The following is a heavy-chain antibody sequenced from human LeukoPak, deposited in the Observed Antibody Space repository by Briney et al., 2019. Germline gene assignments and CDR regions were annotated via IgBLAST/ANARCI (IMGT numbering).Heavy chain of an antibody. D-gene: IGHD5-24*01. CDR3: AKDDSAEMATISGCFDP. Sequence: GGSLRLSCAASGFTFDDYAMHWVRQAPGKGLEWVSGISWNSGSIGYADSVKGRFTISRDNAKNSLYLQMNSLRAEDTALYYCAKDDSAEMATISGCFDPWGQGTLVTVSS. CDR2: ISWNSGSI. CDR1: GFTFDDYA. J-gene: IGHJ5*02. V-gene: IGHV3-9*01.